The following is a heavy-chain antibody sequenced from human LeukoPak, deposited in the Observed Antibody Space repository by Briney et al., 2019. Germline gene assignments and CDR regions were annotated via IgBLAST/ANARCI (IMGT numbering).Heavy chain of an antibody. V-gene: IGHV1-69*13. J-gene: IGHJ4*02. CDR3: AIRTGTHPYYFDY. CDR2: IIPIFGTA. Sequence: ASVKVSRKASGGTFSSYAISWVRQAPGQGLEWMGGIIPIFGTANYAQKFQGRVTITADESTSTAYMELSSLRSEDTAVYYCAIRTGTHPYYFDYWGQGTLVTVSS. CDR1: GGTFSSYA. D-gene: IGHD3/OR15-3a*01.